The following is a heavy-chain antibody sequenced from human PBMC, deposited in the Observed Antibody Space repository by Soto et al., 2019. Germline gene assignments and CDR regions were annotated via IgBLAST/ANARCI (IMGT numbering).Heavy chain of an antibody. J-gene: IGHJ3*02. D-gene: IGHD3-16*02. CDR3: ASYDYIWGSYRPRGAAFDI. V-gene: IGHV4-39*01. CDR1: GGSISSSSYY. Sequence: PSETLSLTCTVSGGSISSSSYYWGWIRQPPGKGLEWIGSIYYSGSTYYNPSLKSRVTISVDTSKNQFSLKLSSVTAADTAVYYCASYDYIWGSYRPRGAAFDIWGQGTMVTVSS. CDR2: IYYSGST.